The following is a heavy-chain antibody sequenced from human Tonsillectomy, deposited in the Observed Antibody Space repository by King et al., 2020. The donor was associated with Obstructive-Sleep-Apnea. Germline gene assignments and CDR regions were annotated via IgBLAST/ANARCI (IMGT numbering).Heavy chain of an antibody. CDR1: GYTFTSYG. CDR3: ARVGADILTGLSTDFDY. V-gene: IGHV1-18*01. CDR2: ISAYNGNT. D-gene: IGHD3-9*01. Sequence: QLVQSGAEVKKPGASVKVSCKASGYTFTSYGISWVRQAPGQGHEWMGWISAYNGNTNYAQKLQGRVTMTTDTSTSTAYMELRSLRSDDTAVYYCARVGADILTGLSTDFDYWGQGTLVTVSS. J-gene: IGHJ4*02.